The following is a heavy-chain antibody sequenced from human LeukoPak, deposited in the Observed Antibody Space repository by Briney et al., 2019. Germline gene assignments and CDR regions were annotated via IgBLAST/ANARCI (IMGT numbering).Heavy chain of an antibody. J-gene: IGHJ4*02. CDR2: INPKSGDT. CDR3: ARDRYDILTGYRYFDY. V-gene: IGHV1-2*02. CDR1: GYTFIGYY. D-gene: IGHD3-9*01. Sequence: ASVRVSCKASGYTFIGYYMHWVRQAPGQGLGWMGWINPKSGDTKYVQKYQGRVTMTRDTSVNTAYMELSRLRSDDTAVYYCARDRYDILTGYRYFDYWGQGTLVTVSS.